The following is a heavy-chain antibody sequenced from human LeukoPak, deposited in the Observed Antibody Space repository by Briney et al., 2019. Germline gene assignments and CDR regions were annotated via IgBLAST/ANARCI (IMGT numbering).Heavy chain of an antibody. CDR3: AKDQRFLEWLAGYYFDY. J-gene: IGHJ4*02. CDR2: ISGSGGST. D-gene: IGHD3-3*01. CDR1: GFTFSSYA. V-gene: IGHV3-23*01. Sequence: GGSLRLSCAASGFTFSSYAMSWVRQAPGKGLEWVSAISGSGGSTYYADSVKGRFTISRDSSKNTLYLQMNSLRAEDTAVYYCAKDQRFLEWLAGYYFDYWGQGTLVTVSS.